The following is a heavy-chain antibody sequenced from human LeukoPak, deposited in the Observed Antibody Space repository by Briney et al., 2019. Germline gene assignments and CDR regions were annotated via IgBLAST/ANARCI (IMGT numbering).Heavy chain of an antibody. CDR3: AKGTHYYDSSGCWGAFDN. J-gene: IGHJ3*02. D-gene: IGHD3-22*01. Sequence: GRSLRLSCAASGFTFSSNDIHWVRQAPGKGLEWVVVISYGGGNKYYADSVKGRFASCSDNSKNTLYLQLNSLRAEDTAVYYCAKGTHYYDSSGCWGAFDNWAQSTIVPVSS. CDR1: GFTFSSND. V-gene: IGHV3-30*18. CDR2: ISYGGGNK.